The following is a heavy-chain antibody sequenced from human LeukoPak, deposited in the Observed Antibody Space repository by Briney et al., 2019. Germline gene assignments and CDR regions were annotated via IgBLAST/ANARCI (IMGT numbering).Heavy chain of an antibody. D-gene: IGHD2-15*01. CDR1: GGSFSGYY. V-gene: IGHV4-34*01. Sequence: SETLSLTCAVYGGSFSGYYWSWIRQPPGKGLEWIGEINHSGSTNYNPSLKSRVTISVDTSKNQFSLKLSSVTAADTAVYYCAIVRAASAFDYWGQGTLVTVSS. CDR2: INHSGST. J-gene: IGHJ4*02. CDR3: AIVRAASAFDY.